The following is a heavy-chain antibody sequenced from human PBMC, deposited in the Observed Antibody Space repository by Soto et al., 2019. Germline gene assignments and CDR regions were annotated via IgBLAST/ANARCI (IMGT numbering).Heavy chain of an antibody. CDR1: GYTFDNYW. Sequence: PGESLKISCMGSGYTFDNYWIGWVRQMPGKGLEWMGIIYPGDFDTRYSPSFQGHVTMSVDKSINTAYLQWSSLETSDTAMYFCARLLGYSYGHRELFDYWGQGTPVTGSS. D-gene: IGHD5-18*01. CDR3: ARLLGYSYGHRELFDY. V-gene: IGHV5-51*01. CDR2: IYPGDFDT. J-gene: IGHJ4*02.